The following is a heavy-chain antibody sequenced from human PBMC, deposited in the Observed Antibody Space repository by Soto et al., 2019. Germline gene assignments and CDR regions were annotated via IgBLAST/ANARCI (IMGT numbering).Heavy chain of an antibody. CDR3: AECGSNDY. CDR1: GFTFSNNW. D-gene: IGHD3-3*01. J-gene: IGHJ4*02. Sequence: EVQLVESGGGLVQPGGSLRLSCAASGFTFSNNWMHWVRQVPGKGLVWVSRISPDGISTTYADSVKGRFTISRDNVKNTLYLEMNSLRAEDTAVYYCAECGSNDYWGQGTLVTVSS. CDR2: ISPDGIST. V-gene: IGHV3-74*01.